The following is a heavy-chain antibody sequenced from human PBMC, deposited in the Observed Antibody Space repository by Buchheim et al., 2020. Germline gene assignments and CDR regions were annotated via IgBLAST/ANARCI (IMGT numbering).Heavy chain of an antibody. J-gene: IGHJ4*02. CDR2: ISSSSSYT. Sequence: EVQLVESGGGLVKPGGSLRLSCAASGFTFSSYSMHWVRQAPGKGLEWVSSISSSSSYTSYADSVKGRFTISRDNAKNSLYLQMNSLRAEDTAVYYCARASDRSEGQPYCIDDWGQGT. V-gene: IGHV3-21*01. CDR3: ARASDRSEGQPYCIDD. CDR1: GFTFSSYS. D-gene: IGHD2-15*01.